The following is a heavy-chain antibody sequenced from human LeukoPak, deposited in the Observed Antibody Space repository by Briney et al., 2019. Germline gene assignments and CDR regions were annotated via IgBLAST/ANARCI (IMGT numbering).Heavy chain of an antibody. J-gene: IGHJ4*02. V-gene: IGHV3-21*01. CDR2: ISSSSSYI. CDR1: GFTFSSYA. D-gene: IGHD3-22*01. CDR3: ARDYSSGYEDY. Sequence: GGSLRLSCAASGFTFSSYAMSWVRQAPGKGLEWVSSISSSSSYIYYADSVKGRFTISRDNAKNSLYLQMNSLRAEDTAVYYCARDYSSGYEDYWGQGTLVTVSS.